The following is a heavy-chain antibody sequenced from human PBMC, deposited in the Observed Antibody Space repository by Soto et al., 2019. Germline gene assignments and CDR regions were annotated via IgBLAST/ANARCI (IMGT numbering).Heavy chain of an antibody. CDR3: AKGSGNSVYNFDN. J-gene: IGHJ4*02. V-gene: IGHV3-23*01. D-gene: IGHD1-26*01. CDR2: ISASGGST. Sequence: EVQLLESGGGLVQPGGSLRLSCAASAFTFSSYAMSWVRQAPGKGLEWVSAISASGGSTYDADSVKGRFTIFRDSSENTLYLQMSSLRADDTAVYYCAKGSGNSVYNFDNWGQGTLVTVSS. CDR1: AFTFSSYA.